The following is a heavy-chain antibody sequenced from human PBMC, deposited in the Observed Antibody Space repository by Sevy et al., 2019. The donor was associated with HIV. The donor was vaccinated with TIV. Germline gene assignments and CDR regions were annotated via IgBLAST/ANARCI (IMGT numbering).Heavy chain of an antibody. Sequence: GGSLRLSCAASGFTFSGSAMQWVRQASGKGLEWVGSIRRKGNSYAPAYAASVKGRFTISIDDSKHTVYLHMNSLKTEDTAVYYCTRGGARDSSRWYEYFDYWGQGTLVTVSS. D-gene: IGHD6-13*01. CDR3: TRGGARDSSRWYEYFDY. CDR1: GFTFSGSA. V-gene: IGHV3-73*01. CDR2: IRRKGNSYAP. J-gene: IGHJ4*02.